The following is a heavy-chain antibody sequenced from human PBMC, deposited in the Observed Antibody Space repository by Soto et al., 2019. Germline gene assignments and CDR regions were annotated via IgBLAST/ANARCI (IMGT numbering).Heavy chain of an antibody. CDR2: INHSGRT. CDR1: GGSFNGYF. Sequence: QVQLQQWGAGLLKPSETLSLTCAVYGGSFNGYFWSWIRQSPGKGLEWIGEINHSGRTNYNPSLKSRCTTSVDTSKNQFSLKLTSGTAADTAVYYCARGWDYGDYAWFDPWGQGTLVTVSS. CDR3: ARGWDYGDYAWFDP. J-gene: IGHJ5*02. V-gene: IGHV4-34*01. D-gene: IGHD4-17*01.